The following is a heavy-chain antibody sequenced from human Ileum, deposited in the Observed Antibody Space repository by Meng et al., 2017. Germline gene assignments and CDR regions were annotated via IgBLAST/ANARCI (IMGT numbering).Heavy chain of an antibody. CDR3: TSTFGVADTLYYYYYGMDV. Sequence: GGSLRLSCAASGFTFSGSAMHWVRQASGKGLEWVGRIRSKANSYATAYAASVKGRFTISRDDSKNTAYLQMNSLKTEDTAVYYCTSTFGVADTLYYYYYGMDVWGQGTTVNGAS. CDR2: IRSKANSYAT. CDR1: GFTFSGSA. V-gene: IGHV3-73*01. J-gene: IGHJ6*01. D-gene: IGHD3-3*01.